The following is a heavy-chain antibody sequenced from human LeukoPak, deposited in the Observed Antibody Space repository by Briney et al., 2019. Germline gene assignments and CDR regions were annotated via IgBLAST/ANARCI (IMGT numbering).Heavy chain of an antibody. Sequence: PSETLSLTCTVSGGSISSSSYYWGWIRQPPGKGLEWIGSIYYSGSTYYNPSLKSRVTISVDTSKNQFSLKLSSVTAADTAVYYCARERRGGTILNWFDPWGQGTLVTVSS. CDR3: ARERRGGTILNWFDP. CDR2: IYYSGST. V-gene: IGHV4-39*07. CDR1: GGSISSSSYY. J-gene: IGHJ5*02. D-gene: IGHD3-16*01.